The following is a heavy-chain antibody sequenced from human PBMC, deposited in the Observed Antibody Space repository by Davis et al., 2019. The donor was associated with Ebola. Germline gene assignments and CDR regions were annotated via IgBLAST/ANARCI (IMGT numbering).Heavy chain of an antibody. CDR3: ARGSISGTRDYFYYFIDV. CDR1: GGSISSHH. Sequence: PSETLSLTCNAAGGSISSHHWSWIRQPPGKGLEWIGYIYSRGSTKYSPSLKSRVTISVDTSKDQFSLKLSSVTAADTAVYYCARGSISGTRDYFYYFIDVWGKGTTVTVSS. D-gene: IGHD1-7*01. V-gene: IGHV4-59*11. J-gene: IGHJ6*03. CDR2: IYSRGST.